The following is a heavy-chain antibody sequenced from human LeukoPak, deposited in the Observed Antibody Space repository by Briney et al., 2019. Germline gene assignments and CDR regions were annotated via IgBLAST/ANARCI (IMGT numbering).Heavy chain of an antibody. D-gene: IGHD3-22*01. CDR2: MYYTGST. J-gene: IGHJ2*01. Sequence: SETLSLTCIVSGGAISSGSYYWGWIRQPPGKGLEWIGSMYYTGSTYNSPALKSRVTISVDTSKNQFSLKLSSVTAADTAVYYCARDQSSGYYPPTKNYWYFDLWGRGTLVTVSS. V-gene: IGHV4-39*07. CDR3: ARDQSSGYYPPTKNYWYFDL. CDR1: GGAISSGSYY.